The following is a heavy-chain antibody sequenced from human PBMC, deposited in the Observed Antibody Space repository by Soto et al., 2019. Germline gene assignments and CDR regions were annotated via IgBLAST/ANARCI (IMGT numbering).Heavy chain of an antibody. CDR3: ATTISCSGGSCSDY. Sequence: SXTLSLTCTVSGGSISSYYCSWIMQPPGKGLEWIGYIYYSGSTNYNPSLKSRVTISVDTSKNQFSLKLSSVTAADTAVYYCATTISCSGGSCSDYWGQGTLVTVSS. CDR2: IYYSGST. V-gene: IGHV4-59*01. CDR1: GGSISSYY. J-gene: IGHJ4*02. D-gene: IGHD2-15*01.